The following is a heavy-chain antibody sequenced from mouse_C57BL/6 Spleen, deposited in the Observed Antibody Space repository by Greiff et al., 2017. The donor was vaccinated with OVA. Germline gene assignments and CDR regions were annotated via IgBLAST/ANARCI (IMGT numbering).Heavy chain of an antibody. Sequence: EVKLMESGGGLVQPGGSLSLSCAASGFTFTDYYMSWVRQPPGKALEWLGFIRNKANGYTTEYSASVKGRFTISRDNSQSILYLQMNALRAEDSATYYCARYKPGTSLLDDWGQGTTLTVSS. V-gene: IGHV7-3*01. D-gene: IGHD4-1*01. CDR1: GFTFTDYY. J-gene: IGHJ2*01. CDR2: IRNKANGYTT. CDR3: ARYKPGTSLLDD.